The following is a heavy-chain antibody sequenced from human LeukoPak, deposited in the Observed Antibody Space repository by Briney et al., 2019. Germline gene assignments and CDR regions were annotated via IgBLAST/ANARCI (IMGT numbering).Heavy chain of an antibody. D-gene: IGHD2-2*01. CDR1: GGSISSYY. CDR3: ARDIVVVPAAMFVGRSWSDP. V-gene: IGHV4-4*07. Sequence: SETLSLTCTVSGGSISSYYWSWIRQPAGKGLEWIGRIYTSGSTNYNPSLKSRVTMSVDTSKNQFSLKLSSVTAADTAVYYCARDIVVVPAAMFVGRSWSDPWGQGTLVTVSS. J-gene: IGHJ5*02. CDR2: IYTSGST.